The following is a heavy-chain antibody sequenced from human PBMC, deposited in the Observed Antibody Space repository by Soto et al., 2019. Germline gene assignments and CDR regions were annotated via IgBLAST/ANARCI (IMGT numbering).Heavy chain of an antibody. CDR2: IRSKAYGGTT. Sequence: GGSLRLSCTASGFTFGDYAMSWVRQAPGKGLEWVGFIRSKAYGGTTEYAASVKGRFTISRDDSKSIAYLQMNSLKTEDTAVYYCTRVALSSFYFAYWGQGTLATVSS. D-gene: IGHD3-16*02. CDR3: TRVALSSFYFAY. CDR1: GFTFGDYA. J-gene: IGHJ4*02. V-gene: IGHV3-49*04.